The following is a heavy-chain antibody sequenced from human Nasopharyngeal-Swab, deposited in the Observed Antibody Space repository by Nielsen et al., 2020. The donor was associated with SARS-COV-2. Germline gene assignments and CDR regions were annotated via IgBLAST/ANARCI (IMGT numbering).Heavy chain of an antibody. CDR1: GFTFRNYW. J-gene: IGHJ4*02. V-gene: IGHV3-74*01. CDR3: VKHQGSSSDQ. CDR2: IDTDGSTI. Sequence: GESLKISCVASGFTFRNYWMHWVRQVPGNGLVWVSRIDTDGSTIDYADSVEGRFSISRDNAKNTLYLQMNSLRVEDTAVYYCVKHQGSSSDQWGQGTLVTVSS.